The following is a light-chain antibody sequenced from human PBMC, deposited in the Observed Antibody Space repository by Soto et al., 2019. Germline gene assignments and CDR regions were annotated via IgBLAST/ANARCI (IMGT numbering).Light chain of an antibody. CDR3: AAWDDSLNGRV. CDR1: NSNIGSNT. CDR2: YDN. Sequence: QSVLTQPPSASGTPGQRVTISCSGSNSNIGSNTVNWYQQLPGTAPKLLIYYDNLRPSGVPDRISGSKSGTSASLAISGLQSDDEADYYCAAWDDSLNGRVFGTGTKVP. J-gene: IGLJ1*01. V-gene: IGLV1-44*01.